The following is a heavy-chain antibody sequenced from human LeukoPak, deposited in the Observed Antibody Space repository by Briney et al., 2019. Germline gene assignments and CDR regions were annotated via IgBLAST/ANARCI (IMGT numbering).Heavy chain of an antibody. CDR1: GFTFSSYA. V-gene: IGHV3-30*14. D-gene: IGHD3-9*01. J-gene: IGHJ4*02. Sequence: GGSLRLSCAASGFTFSSYAMHWVRQAPGKGLEWVAVISYDGSNKYYADSVKGRFTISRDNSKNTLYLQMGSLRAEDMAVYYCARGSGDILTGYYTPNFDYWGQGTLVTVSS. CDR3: ARGSGDILTGYYTPNFDY. CDR2: ISYDGSNK.